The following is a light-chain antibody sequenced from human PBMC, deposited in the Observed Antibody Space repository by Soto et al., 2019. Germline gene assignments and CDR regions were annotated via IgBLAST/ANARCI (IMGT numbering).Light chain of an antibody. J-gene: IGLJ2*01. CDR1: SSDVGGYNF. Sequence: QSALTQPASVSGSPGQSITISCTGTSSDVGGYNFVSWYQQHPGKAPKLMIFDVSNRPSGVSRRFSGSKSGNTASLTISGLQAEDEADYYCRSYSISSTLAVFGGGTKLTVL. CDR3: RSYSISSTLAV. V-gene: IGLV2-14*03. CDR2: DVS.